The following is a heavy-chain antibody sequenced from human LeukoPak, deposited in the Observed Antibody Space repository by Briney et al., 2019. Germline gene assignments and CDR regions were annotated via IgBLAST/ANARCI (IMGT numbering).Heavy chain of an antibody. CDR2: IYHSGST. CDR3: ARDPAAYGDYPIDY. CDR1: GYSISSGYY. J-gene: IGHJ4*02. D-gene: IGHD4-17*01. V-gene: IGHV4-38-2*02. Sequence: SGTLSLACTVSGYSISSGYYWGWIRQPPGQGLEWIGSIYHSGSTYYNPSLKSRVTISVDTSKNQFSLKLSSVTAADTAVYYCARDPAAYGDYPIDYWGQGTLVTVSS.